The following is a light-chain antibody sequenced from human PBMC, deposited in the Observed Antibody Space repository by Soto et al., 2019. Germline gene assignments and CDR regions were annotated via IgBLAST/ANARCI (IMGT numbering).Light chain of an antibody. J-gene: IGLJ3*02. Sequence: QLVLTQSPSASASLGASVRLTCTLSGGHSSYAIAWHQQQPEKGPRYLMKLNSDGSHNKGDGIPDRFSGSSSGAERYLTISSLQSEDEADYYCQTWGTGIRVFGGGTKVTVL. CDR2: LNSDGSH. V-gene: IGLV4-69*01. CDR1: GGHSSYA. CDR3: QTWGTGIRV.